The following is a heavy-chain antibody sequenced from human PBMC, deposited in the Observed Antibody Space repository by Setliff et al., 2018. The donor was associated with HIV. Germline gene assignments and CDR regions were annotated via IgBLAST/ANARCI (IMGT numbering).Heavy chain of an antibody. J-gene: IGHJ4*02. CDR3: ARDGYSSSWYVISGSFDY. V-gene: IGHV4-34*01. Sequence: SETLSLTCAVYGGSFSGYYWSWIRQAPGKGLEWIGTVYYSGSTYYNPSLKSRVTISVDTSENQFSLKLSSVTAADTAVYYCARDGYSSSWYVISGSFDYWGQGILVTVSS. CDR2: VYYSGST. CDR1: GGSFSGYY. D-gene: IGHD6-13*01.